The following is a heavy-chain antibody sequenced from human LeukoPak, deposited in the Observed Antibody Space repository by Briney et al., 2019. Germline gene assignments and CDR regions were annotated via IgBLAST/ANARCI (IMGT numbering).Heavy chain of an antibody. J-gene: IGHJ5*02. CDR3: AREGDNGVLPAATWFDP. CDR1: GGSISSYY. CDR2: IYTSGST. V-gene: IGHV4-4*07. Sequence: SETLSLTCTVSGGSISSYYWSWIRQPAGKGLEWIGRIYTSGSTNYNPSLKSRVTMSVDTSKNQFSLKLSSVTAADTAVYYCAREGDNGVLPAATWFDPWGQGTLVTVSS. D-gene: IGHD2-2*01.